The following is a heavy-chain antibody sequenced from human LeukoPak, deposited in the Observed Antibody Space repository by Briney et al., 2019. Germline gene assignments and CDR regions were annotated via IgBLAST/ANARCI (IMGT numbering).Heavy chain of an antibody. CDR2: ISDSGDTT. Sequence: GSLRLSCAASRLTFSRFAMSWVSQAPRKGLEWVSTISDSGDTTYYADSVKGRFTISRDNLKNTLYVQMNSLRVEDTAVYYCAKGHSAHGTGFDYWGQGMLVLVSS. CDR3: AKGHSAHGTGFDY. CDR1: RLTFSRFA. V-gene: IGHV3-23*01. D-gene: IGHD1-1*01. J-gene: IGHJ4*02.